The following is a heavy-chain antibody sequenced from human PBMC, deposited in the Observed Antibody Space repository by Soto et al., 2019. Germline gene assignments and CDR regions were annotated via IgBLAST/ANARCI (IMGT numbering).Heavy chain of an antibody. CDR2: INSDVSST. CDR1: GFTFSSYW. D-gene: IGHD6-13*01. CDR3: ARGPEGINWYTHPIDY. J-gene: IGHJ4*02. Sequence: EVHLVESGGGLVQPGGSLRLSCAASGFTFSSYWMHWVRQVPGKGLVWDSRINSDVSSTTYADSVKGRFTISRDNAKNMLYLQMNSLRVEDTAVYYCARGPEGINWYTHPIDYWGQGTLVTVSS. V-gene: IGHV3-74*01.